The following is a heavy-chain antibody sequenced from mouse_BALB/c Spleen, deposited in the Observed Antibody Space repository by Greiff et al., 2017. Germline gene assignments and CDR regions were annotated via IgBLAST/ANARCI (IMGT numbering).Heavy chain of an antibody. CDR1: GFTFSSFG. J-gene: IGHJ2*01. CDR2: ISSGSSTI. Sequence: EVQGVESGGGLVQPGGSRKLSCAASGFTFSSFGMHWVRQAPEKGLEWVAYISSGSSTIYYADTVKGRFTISRDNPKNTLFLQMTSLRSEDTAMYYCARGATYLDYWGQGTTLTVSS. CDR3: ARGATYLDY. V-gene: IGHV5-17*02. D-gene: IGHD3-1*01.